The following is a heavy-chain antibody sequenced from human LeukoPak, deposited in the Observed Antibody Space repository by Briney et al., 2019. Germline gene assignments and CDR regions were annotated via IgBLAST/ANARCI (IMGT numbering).Heavy chain of an antibody. V-gene: IGHV4-39*01. CDR1: GDSIRSSSYY. Sequence: SETLSLTRTVAGDSIRSSSYYWGWIRQPPGKGLEWIGSIYYSGSTYYNPSLNSRVTMSLDTSKNQFSLKLSSVTAADTAVYYCARRGDYVNYYYYYMDVWGKGTTVTVSS. D-gene: IGHD4-17*01. CDR3: ARRGDYVNYYYYYMDV. J-gene: IGHJ6*03. CDR2: IYYSGST.